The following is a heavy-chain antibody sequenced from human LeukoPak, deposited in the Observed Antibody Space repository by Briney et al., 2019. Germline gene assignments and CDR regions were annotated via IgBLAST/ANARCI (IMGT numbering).Heavy chain of an antibody. CDR3: ARGPKGGRYYGSGRGCFDY. Sequence: PSGTLSLTCAVSGGSISSSNWWSWVRQPPGKGLEWIGEIYHSGSTNYNPSLKSRVTISVDKSKNQFSLKLSSVTAADTAVYYCARGPKGGRYYGSGRGCFDYWGQGTLVTVSS. D-gene: IGHD3-10*01. CDR1: GGSISSSNW. CDR2: IYHSGST. V-gene: IGHV4-4*02. J-gene: IGHJ4*02.